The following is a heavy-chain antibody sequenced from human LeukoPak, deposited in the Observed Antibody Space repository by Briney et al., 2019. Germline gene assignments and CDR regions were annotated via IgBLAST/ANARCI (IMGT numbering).Heavy chain of an antibody. V-gene: IGHV1-2*04. J-gene: IGHJ4*02. CDR2: INPHTGGT. D-gene: IGHD6-13*01. Sequence: ASVKVSCKASRYTFTAYYIHWVRQAPGQGLEWMGWINPHTGGTKYAQKLQGWVTMTRDTSISTAYMDLSGLKSNDTAVYYCARGFGSSWFGGWGQGTLVTVSS. CDR1: RYTFTAYY. CDR3: ARGFGSSWFGG.